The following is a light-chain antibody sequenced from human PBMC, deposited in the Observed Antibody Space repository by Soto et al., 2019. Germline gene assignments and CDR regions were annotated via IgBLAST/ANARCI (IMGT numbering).Light chain of an antibody. CDR2: GAS. Sequence: EIVLTQSPGTLSLSPGERATLSCRASQSVSSNYLAWYQQKPGHAPRLLIYGASSRATGIPDRFSGSGSGTDFTLTISRLEPEDFAVYYCQHYGRSAYTFGQGTTLEIK. CDR3: QHYGRSAYT. CDR1: QSVSSNY. V-gene: IGKV3-20*01. J-gene: IGKJ2*01.